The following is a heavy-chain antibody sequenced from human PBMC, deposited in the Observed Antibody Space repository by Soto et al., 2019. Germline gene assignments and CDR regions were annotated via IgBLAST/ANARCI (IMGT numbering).Heavy chain of an antibody. CDR2: VTGSGGST. CDR3: AKDRIYDSSGSPDY. Sequence: GGSLRLSCAASGFTFSSYAMSWVRQAPGKGLKWVSTVTGSGGSTYYANSVKGRFTIARDNSKKTLYLQMNSLRAEDTAIYYCAKDRIYDSSGSPDYWGQGTLVTVSS. D-gene: IGHD3-22*01. V-gene: IGHV3-23*01. J-gene: IGHJ4*02. CDR1: GFTFSSYA.